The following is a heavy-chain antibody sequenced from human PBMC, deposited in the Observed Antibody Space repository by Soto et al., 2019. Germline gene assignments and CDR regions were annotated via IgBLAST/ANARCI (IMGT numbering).Heavy chain of an antibody. J-gene: IGHJ4*02. V-gene: IGHV3-33*01. CDR2: IWYDGTNE. CDR1: GFTFSSYG. Sequence: LSCAVSGFTFSSYGIHWVRQAPGKGLEWVAFIWYDGTNENYADSVKGRFTISRDNSKNTVYLQMNSLRAEDTAVYYCAREMDGYWGQGTLVIVSS. CDR3: AREMDGY.